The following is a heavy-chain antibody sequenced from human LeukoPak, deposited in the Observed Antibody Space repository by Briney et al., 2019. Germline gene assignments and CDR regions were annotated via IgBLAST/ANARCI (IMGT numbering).Heavy chain of an antibody. CDR1: GGSISSYY. D-gene: IGHD1-26*01. CDR3: ARAQVIPTFDY. Sequence: SETLSLTCTVSGGSISSYYWSWIRQPPGKGLEWIGYIYYSGSTNYNPSLKSRVTISVDTSKNQFSLKLSSVTAADTAVYYCARAQVIPTFDYWGQGTLVTVSS. J-gene: IGHJ4*02. CDR2: IYYSGST. V-gene: IGHV4-59*01.